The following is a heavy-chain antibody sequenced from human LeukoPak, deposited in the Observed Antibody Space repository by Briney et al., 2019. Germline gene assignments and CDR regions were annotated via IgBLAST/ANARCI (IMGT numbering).Heavy chain of an antibody. D-gene: IGHD1-26*01. CDR2: ICGSAAGT. Sequence: PGGSLRLSCAASGFTFSSDGMSWLRQAPGKRLEWVAVICGSAAGTYYADSVKGRFTISRDNSKNTLYLQVNSLRAEDTAVYYCAKGGKWDVTPFDYWGQGTLVTVSS. V-gene: IGHV3-23*01. CDR3: AKGGKWDVTPFDY. CDR1: GFTFSSDG. J-gene: IGHJ4*02.